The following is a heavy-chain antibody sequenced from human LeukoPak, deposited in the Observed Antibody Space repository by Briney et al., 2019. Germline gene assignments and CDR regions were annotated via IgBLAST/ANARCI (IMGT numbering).Heavy chain of an antibody. CDR1: TLTLSSYA. J-gene: IGHJ6*02. V-gene: IGHV3-23*01. Sequence: GGSRTLSCALATLTLSSYAMKWVRHAPGGGVGWVSAITASGDSTYYADSVKGRFTISRDNPENTVYLQMNSLTADDTAVYYCAKPNIHGDNYAMDVWGQGTTVIVSS. D-gene: IGHD4-17*01. CDR3: AKPNIHGDNYAMDV. CDR2: ITASGDST.